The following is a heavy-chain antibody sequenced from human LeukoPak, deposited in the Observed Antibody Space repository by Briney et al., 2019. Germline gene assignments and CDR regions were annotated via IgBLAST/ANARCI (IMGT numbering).Heavy chain of an antibody. CDR3: ARGPNKSDGGNSGSAWFDP. CDR1: VYTFTTYD. D-gene: IGHD4-23*01. CDR2: MNPNSGKT. V-gene: IGHV1-8*01. J-gene: IGHJ5*02. Sequence: GASVKVSCKASVYTFTTYDINWVRQATGQGLEWMGWMNPNSGKTGYAQKFQGRVTMTRNTSISTAYVELRSLRSEDTAVYYCARGPNKSDGGNSGSAWFDPWGQGTLVTVSS.